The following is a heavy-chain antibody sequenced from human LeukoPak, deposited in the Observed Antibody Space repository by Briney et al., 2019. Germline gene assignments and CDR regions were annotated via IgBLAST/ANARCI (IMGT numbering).Heavy chain of an antibody. J-gene: IGHJ6*02. Sequence: GGSLRLSCAASGFTFSSYGMHWVRQAPGKGLEWVAFIRYDGSNKYYADSVKGRFTISRDNSKNTLYLQMNSLRAEDTAVYYCAAVTDQLLTGYGMDVWGQGTTVTVSS. D-gene: IGHD2-2*01. CDR2: IRYDGSNK. CDR1: GFTFSSYG. CDR3: AAVTDQLLTGYGMDV. V-gene: IGHV3-30*02.